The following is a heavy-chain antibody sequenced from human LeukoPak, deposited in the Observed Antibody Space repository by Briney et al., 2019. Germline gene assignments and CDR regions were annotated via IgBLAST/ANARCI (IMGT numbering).Heavy chain of an antibody. CDR1: GFTFSSYA. Sequence: PGGSLRLSCAASGFTFSSYAMSWVRQAPGKGLEWVSPISSSSSYIYYADSVKGRFTISRDNAKNSLYLQMNSLRAEDTAVYYCARGARRDGYHNYFDYWGQGTLVTVSS. CDR3: ARGARRDGYHNYFDY. J-gene: IGHJ4*02. D-gene: IGHD5-24*01. CDR2: ISSSSSYI. V-gene: IGHV3-21*01.